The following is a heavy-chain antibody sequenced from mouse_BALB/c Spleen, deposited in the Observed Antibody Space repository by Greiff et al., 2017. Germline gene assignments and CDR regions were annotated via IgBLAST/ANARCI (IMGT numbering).Heavy chain of an antibody. J-gene: IGHJ1*01. CDR2: ISYSGST. D-gene: IGHD1-1*01. CDR1: GDSITSGY. Sequence: VQLKESGPSLVKPSQTLSLTCSVTGDSITSGYWNWIRKFPGNKLEYMGYISYSGSTYYNPSLKSRISITRDTSKNQYYLQLNSVTTEDTATYYCAVYGSSSDWYFDVWGAGTTVTVSS. V-gene: IGHV3-8*02. CDR3: AVYGSSSDWYFDV.